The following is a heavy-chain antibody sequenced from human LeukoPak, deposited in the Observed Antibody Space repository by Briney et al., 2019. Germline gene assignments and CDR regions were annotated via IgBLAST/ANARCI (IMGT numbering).Heavy chain of an antibody. CDR1: GGSFSGYY. V-gene: IGHV4-34*01. D-gene: IGHD5-18*01. Sequence: SETLSLTCAVHGGSFSGYYWSWIRQPPGKGLEWIGEINHSGSTNYNPSLKSRVTISVDTSKNQFSLKLSSVTAADTAVYYCARGIRHDTARYNWFDPWGQGTLVTVSS. J-gene: IGHJ5*02. CDR3: ARGIRHDTARYNWFDP. CDR2: INHSGST.